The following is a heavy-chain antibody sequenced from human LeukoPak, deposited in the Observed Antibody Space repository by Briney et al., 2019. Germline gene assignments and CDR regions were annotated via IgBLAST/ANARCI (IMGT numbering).Heavy chain of an antibody. J-gene: IGHJ5*02. V-gene: IGHV4-59*01. D-gene: IGHD3-22*01. CDR2: IYYSGST. CDR1: GGSISSYY. Sequence: SETLSLTCTVSGGSISSYYWSWIRQPPGKGLEWIGDIYYSGSTNYNPSLESRVTISVDTSKHQFSLKLSSVTAAATAVYYSARFCNYYDSSGYYYGFDPWGQGTLVTVSS. CDR3: ARFCNYYDSSGYYYGFDP.